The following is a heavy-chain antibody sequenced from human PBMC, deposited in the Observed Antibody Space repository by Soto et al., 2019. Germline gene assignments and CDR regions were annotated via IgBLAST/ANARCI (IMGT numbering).Heavy chain of an antibody. CDR1: GYTFTSYG. J-gene: IGHJ4*02. CDR3: ARDPFASSGYYPGSIGY. Sequence: QVQLLQSGAEVKKPWASVKVSCKASGYTFTSYGISWVRQAPGQALEWMGWISAYNGNTNYAQKLQGRVNMTTDTSTSTAYMELRSLRSDDTAVYYCARDPFASSGYYPGSIGYWGQGPLVTVSS. CDR2: ISAYNGNT. D-gene: IGHD3-22*01. V-gene: IGHV1-18*01.